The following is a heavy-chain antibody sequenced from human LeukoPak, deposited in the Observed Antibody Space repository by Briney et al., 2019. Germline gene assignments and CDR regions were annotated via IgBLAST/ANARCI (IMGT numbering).Heavy chain of an antibody. V-gene: IGHV3-23*01. D-gene: IGHD3-10*01. CDR1: GFTFSSYA. CDR3: AKGGSGSSHRGVFDY. CDR2: ISGSGGST. J-gene: IGHJ4*02. Sequence: PGGSLRLSCAASGFTFSSYAMSWVRQAPGKGLEWVSDISGSGGSTYYADSVKGRFTISRDDSKNTLYLQMNSLRAEDTAVYYCAKGGSGSSHRGVFDYWGQGSLVTVSS.